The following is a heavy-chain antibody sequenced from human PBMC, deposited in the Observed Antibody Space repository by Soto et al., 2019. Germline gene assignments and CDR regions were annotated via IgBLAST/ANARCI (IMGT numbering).Heavy chain of an antibody. Sequence: QLQLQESGPGLVKPSETLSLTCTVSGGSISSSSYYWGWIRQPPGKGLEWIGSIYYSGSTYYNPSLKSRVTISGDTSKHQLSLKLSSVTAADTAVYYCVAPYYYDSSGYRTDAFDIWGQGTMVTVSS. CDR2: IYYSGST. CDR1: GGSISSSSYY. CDR3: VAPYYYDSSGYRTDAFDI. D-gene: IGHD3-22*01. J-gene: IGHJ3*02. V-gene: IGHV4-39*01.